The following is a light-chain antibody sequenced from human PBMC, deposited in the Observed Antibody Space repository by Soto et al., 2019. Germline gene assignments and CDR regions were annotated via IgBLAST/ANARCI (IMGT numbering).Light chain of an antibody. CDR1: SSDFGGYNY. Sequence: QSALTQPASVSGSPGHSITISCTGTSSDFGGYNYVSWYQQHPGKAPKLMIYEVSNRPSGVSNRFSGSKSGNTASLTVSGLQAEDEADYYCSSYTSSNTLLFGGGTKVTVL. J-gene: IGLJ2*01. CDR2: EVS. V-gene: IGLV2-14*01. CDR3: SSYTSSNTLL.